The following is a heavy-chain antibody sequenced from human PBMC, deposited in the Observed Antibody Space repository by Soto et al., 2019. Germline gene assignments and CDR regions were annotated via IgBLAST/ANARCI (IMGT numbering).Heavy chain of an antibody. CDR3: ARYLYCSSTSCYFLGGYGMDV. J-gene: IGHJ6*02. D-gene: IGHD2-2*01. V-gene: IGHV1-3*01. CDR1: GYTFTSYA. Sequence: QVQLVQSGAEVKKPGASVKVSCKASGYTFTSYAMHWVRQAPGQRREWMGWINAGNGNTKYSQKFQGRVTITRDTSASAVYMELGSLRSEDTAVQSCARYLYCSSTSCYFLGGYGMDVWGQGTTVAASS. CDR2: INAGNGNT.